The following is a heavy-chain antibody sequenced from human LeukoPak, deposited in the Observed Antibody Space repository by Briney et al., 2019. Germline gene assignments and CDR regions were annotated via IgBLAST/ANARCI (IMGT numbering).Heavy chain of an antibody. Sequence: SETLSLTCAVSGYSISGGYYWGWIRQPPGKGLEWIGSIYHSGSTYYNPSLKSRVTISVDTSKNQFSLKLSSVTAADTAVYYCAREDSSSWSMYFDYWGQGTLVTVSS. V-gene: IGHV4-38-2*02. D-gene: IGHD6-13*01. CDR2: IYHSGST. CDR3: AREDSSSWSMYFDY. CDR1: GYSISGGYY. J-gene: IGHJ4*02.